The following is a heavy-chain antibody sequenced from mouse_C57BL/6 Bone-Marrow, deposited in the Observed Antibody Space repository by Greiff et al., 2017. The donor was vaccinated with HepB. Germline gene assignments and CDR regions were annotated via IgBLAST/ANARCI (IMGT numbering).Heavy chain of an antibody. Sequence: QVTLKVSGPGILQPSQTLSLTCSFSGFSLSTFGMGVVWLRQPSGNGLGWLAHICWDDDKYYNPALKSRHTISKDTSKNHVFLKIANVDTADTATYSCARVLHYYGRSYWYFDVWGTGTTVTVSS. D-gene: IGHD1-1*01. CDR3: ARVLHYYGRSYWYFDV. CDR2: ICWDDDK. J-gene: IGHJ1*03. CDR1: GFSLSTFGMG. V-gene: IGHV8-8*01.